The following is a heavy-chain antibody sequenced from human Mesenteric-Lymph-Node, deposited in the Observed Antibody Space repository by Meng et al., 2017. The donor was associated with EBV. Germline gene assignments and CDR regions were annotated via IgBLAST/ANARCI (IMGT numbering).Heavy chain of an antibody. CDR1: GYTFTGYG. CDR3: VRDGDGIVPSINFDY. Sequence: QVQRGQEGAGVSGPGAPVKVSCKAAGYTFTGYGISWVRQAPGQGLDWMGWISGHNGNTNYAQKFQGRVTLTTDTSTSTAYMELRSLRSDDTAVYYCVRDGDGIVPSINFDYWGQGTLVTVSS. CDR2: ISGHNGNT. J-gene: IGHJ4*02. D-gene: IGHD5-12*01. V-gene: IGHV1-18*01.